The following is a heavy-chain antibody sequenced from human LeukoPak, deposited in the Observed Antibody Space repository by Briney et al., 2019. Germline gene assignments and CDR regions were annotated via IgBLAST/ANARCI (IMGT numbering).Heavy chain of an antibody. V-gene: IGHV1-18*01. J-gene: IGHJ4*02. Sequence: ASVKVSCKASGYTFTSYGISWVRQAPGQGLEWMGWISAYNGNTNYAQKLQGRVTMTTDTSTSTAYMELRSLRSDDTAVYYCARDQYSSSSGERDYWGQGTLVTVSS. CDR1: GYTFTSYG. CDR2: ISAYNGNT. D-gene: IGHD6-6*01. CDR3: ARDQYSSSSGERDY.